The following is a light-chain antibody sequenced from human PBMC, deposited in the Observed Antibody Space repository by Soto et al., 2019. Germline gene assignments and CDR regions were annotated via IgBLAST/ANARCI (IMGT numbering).Light chain of an antibody. V-gene: IGKV1-5*01. Sequence: DIQMSQSPSTLSGSDGDRVTITCRASQSISSYLNWYQQKPGKAPKLLIYDASTLQSGVPSRYSGSGSGTEFTLTISNLQPDDFATYYCQQYESYSPWTFGQGTKVDIK. CDR2: DAS. J-gene: IGKJ1*01. CDR3: QQYESYSPWT. CDR1: QSISSY.